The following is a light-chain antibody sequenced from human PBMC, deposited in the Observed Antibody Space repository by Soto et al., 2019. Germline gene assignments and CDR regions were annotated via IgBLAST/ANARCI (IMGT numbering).Light chain of an antibody. CDR3: QQSYFILGT. CDR2: KAS. Sequence: DIQMTQSPSTLSASVGDRVTITCRASQSISSWLAWYQQKPGKAPKLLIYKASTLKSGVPSRFSGSGSGTEFTLTISNLLREDFATYYCQQSYFILGTFGRGTKVDIK. CDR1: QSISSW. J-gene: IGKJ1*01. V-gene: IGKV1-5*03.